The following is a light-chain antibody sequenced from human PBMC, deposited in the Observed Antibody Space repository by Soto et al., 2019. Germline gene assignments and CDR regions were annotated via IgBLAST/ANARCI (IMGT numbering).Light chain of an antibody. J-gene: IGKJ5*01. V-gene: IGKV3-11*01. CDR2: DAS. Sequence: EIVLTQSPATLSLSPGERATLSCRASQSVSNNYLAWYQQKPGQAPRLLIYDASNRAPGIPARFSGSGSGTDFTLTISSLEPDDFAVYYCQQRSSWPRITFGQGTRLEIK. CDR1: QSVSNNY. CDR3: QQRSSWPRIT.